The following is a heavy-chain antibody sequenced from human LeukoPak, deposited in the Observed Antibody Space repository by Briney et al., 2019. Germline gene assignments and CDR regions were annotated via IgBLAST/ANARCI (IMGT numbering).Heavy chain of an antibody. V-gene: IGHV4-34*01. CDR2: INHSGST. J-gene: IGHJ4*02. CDR3: ARGNRNGNQELAPLDC. D-gene: IGHD1-26*01. Sequence: SETLSLTCAVYGGSFSGYYWSWIRQPPGKGLEWIGEINHSGSTNYNPSLKSRVTISVDTSKNQFSLKLSSVTAADTAVYYCARGNRNGNQELAPLDCWGQGTLVTVSS. CDR1: GGSFSGYY.